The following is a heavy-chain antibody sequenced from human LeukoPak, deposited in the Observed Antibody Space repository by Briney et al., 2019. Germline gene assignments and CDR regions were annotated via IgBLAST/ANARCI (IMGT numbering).Heavy chain of an antibody. V-gene: IGHV1-69*13. CDR3: ARHRQQLAFDY. CDR1: GATFASFA. CDR2: IIPIFGTA. D-gene: IGHD6-13*01. Sequence: SVKVSCKASGATFASFAIAWVGQAPGQGLEWMGGIIPIFGTANYAQKFQGRVTITADESTSTAYMELSSLRSEDTAVYYCARHRQQLAFDYWGQGTLVTVSS. J-gene: IGHJ4*02.